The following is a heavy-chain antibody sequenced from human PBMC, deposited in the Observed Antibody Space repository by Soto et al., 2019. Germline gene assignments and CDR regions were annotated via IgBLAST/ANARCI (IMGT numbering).Heavy chain of an antibody. CDR3: ARVDYYDSSGYYGY. J-gene: IGHJ4*02. CDR1: GYNFTIYG. CDR2: ISGYNGNT. Sequence: QVQLVQSGAEVKKPGASVKVSSKASGYNFTIYGISWVRQATGQRHEWMGWISGYNGNTDYAQNRQDRVTLTTDASTSSVYMVLRSLRSDDTAVYYCARVDYYDSSGYYGYWGQGTLITVSS. D-gene: IGHD3-22*01. V-gene: IGHV1-18*04.